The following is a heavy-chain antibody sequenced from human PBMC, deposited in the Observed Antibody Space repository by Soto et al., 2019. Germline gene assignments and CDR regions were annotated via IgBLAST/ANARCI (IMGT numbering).Heavy chain of an antibody. CDR1: GFTFSNYG. V-gene: IGHV3-30*03. J-gene: IGHJ4*02. CDR2: ISYDGSNK. CDR3: ARKDNSGLDY. D-gene: IGHD6-19*01. Sequence: QVQLVESGGGVVQPGRSLRLSCAASGFTFSNYGIHWVRQAPGKGPEWVALISYDGSNKYYADSVKGRFTISRDNSKNTMYLQMNSLRDEDTAXYYXARKDNSGLDYWGQGTLVTVSS.